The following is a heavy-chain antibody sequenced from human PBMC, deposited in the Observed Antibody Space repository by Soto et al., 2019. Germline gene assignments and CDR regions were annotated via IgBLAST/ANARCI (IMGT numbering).Heavy chain of an antibody. J-gene: IGHJ4*02. CDR3: ARTPEDGSWYQYDY. V-gene: IGHV2-70*01. CDR1: GFSLSTSGMC. D-gene: IGHD6-13*01. Sequence: SGPTLVNPTQTLTLTCTFSGFSLSTSGMCVSWIRQPPGKALEWLALIDWDDDKYYSTSLKTRLTISKDTSKNQAVLTMTNMDPVDTATYYCARTPEDGSWYQYDYWGQGTLVTVSS. CDR2: IDWDDDK.